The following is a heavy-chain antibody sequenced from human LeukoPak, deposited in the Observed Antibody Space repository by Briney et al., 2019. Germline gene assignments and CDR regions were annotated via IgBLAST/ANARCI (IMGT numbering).Heavy chain of an antibody. J-gene: IGHJ4*02. V-gene: IGHV3-23*01. CDR3: ASLSEGDYYFDY. CDR1: GFTFSSYA. CDR2: ISGSGGST. D-gene: IGHD1-26*01. Sequence: GGSLRLSCAASGFTFSSYAMSWVRQAPGKGLEWVSAISGSGGSTYYADSVKGRFTISRDNAKNSLYLQMNSLRAEDTAVYYCASLSEGDYYFDYWGQGTLVTVSS.